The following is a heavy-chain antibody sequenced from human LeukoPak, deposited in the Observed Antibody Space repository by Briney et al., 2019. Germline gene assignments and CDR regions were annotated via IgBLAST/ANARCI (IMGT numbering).Heavy chain of an antibody. CDR3: VKGSSSGSYFDY. D-gene: IGHD3-10*01. CDR2: INDNGGRT. Sequence: GGSLRLSCSASGFTFSSYAMHWVRQAPGKGLEYVSGINDNGGRTHNADSVKGRFTISRDNSKNTLYLQMSSLRVDDTAVYYCVKGSSSGSYFDYWGQGTLVTVSS. J-gene: IGHJ4*02. CDR1: GFTFSSYA. V-gene: IGHV3-64D*06.